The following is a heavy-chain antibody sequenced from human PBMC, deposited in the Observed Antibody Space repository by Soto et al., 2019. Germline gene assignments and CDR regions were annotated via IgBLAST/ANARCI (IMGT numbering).Heavy chain of an antibody. D-gene: IGHD2-15*01. CDR2: IYYSGST. V-gene: IGHV4-59*01. Sequence: QVQLQESGPGLVKPSETLSLTCTVSGGSISSYYWSWIRQPPGKGLEWIGYIYYSGSTNYNPSLKSRVTISVDTSKNQFSLKLSSVTAADTAVYYCARGDIVVGAGDYWGQGTLVTVSS. CDR3: ARGDIVVGAGDY. CDR1: GGSISSYY. J-gene: IGHJ4*02.